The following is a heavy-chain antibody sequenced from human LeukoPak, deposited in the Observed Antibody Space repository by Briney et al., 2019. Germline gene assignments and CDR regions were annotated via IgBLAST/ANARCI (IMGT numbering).Heavy chain of an antibody. D-gene: IGHD3-9*01. V-gene: IGHV1-2*02. CDR3: ARDSSDILTGYYHF. CDR2: INPNSGRT. CDR1: GYSFNDYY. J-gene: IGHJ4*02. Sequence: GASVKVSCKTSGYSFNDYYLHWVRQAPGQELEWMGWINPNSGRTHYAPKFQGRVTLTTDTSITTAYMELSSLISGDTALYYCARDSSDILTGYYHFWGQGTLVTVSS.